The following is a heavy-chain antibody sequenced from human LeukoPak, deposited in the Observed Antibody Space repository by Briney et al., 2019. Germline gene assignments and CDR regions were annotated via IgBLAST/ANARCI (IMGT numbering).Heavy chain of an antibody. CDR1: GFTFSSYS. D-gene: IGHD3-22*01. CDR3: ARDNGSGYYADAFDI. V-gene: IGHV3-48*01. Sequence: GGSLRLSCAASGFTFSSYSMNWVRQAPGKGLECVSYISSSSSTIYYADSVKGRFTISRDNAKNSLYLQMNSLRAEDTAVYYCARDNGSGYYADAFDIWGQGTMVTVSS. CDR2: ISSSSSTI. J-gene: IGHJ3*02.